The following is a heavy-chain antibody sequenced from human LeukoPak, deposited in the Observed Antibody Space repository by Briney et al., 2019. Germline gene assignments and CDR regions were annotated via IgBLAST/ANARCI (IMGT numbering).Heavy chain of an antibody. J-gene: IGHJ5*02. Sequence: GGSLRLSCAASGFTFSNYGMSWVRQAPGKGLEWVSVISGSGGSTFYADSVKGRFTIFRDNSKNTLYLQMNSLRAEDTAVYYCANFRLAYDSSGYSKWFDPWGQGTLVTVSS. D-gene: IGHD3-22*01. CDR1: GFTFSNYG. CDR3: ANFRLAYDSSGYSKWFDP. CDR2: ISGSGGST. V-gene: IGHV3-23*01.